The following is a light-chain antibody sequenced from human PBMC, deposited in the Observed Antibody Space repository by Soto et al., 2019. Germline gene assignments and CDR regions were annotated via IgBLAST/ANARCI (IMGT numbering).Light chain of an antibody. Sequence: EIVLTQSPGTLSLSPGERATLSCRASQSVSNSYLAWYQQKPGQAPRLLIYGASSRATGIPDRFSGSGSGTDFTLTISRLEPEDLAVYYCQQYGGSPPFTFGPGTKVDIK. CDR2: GAS. CDR3: QQYGGSPPFT. J-gene: IGKJ3*01. V-gene: IGKV3-20*01. CDR1: QSVSNSY.